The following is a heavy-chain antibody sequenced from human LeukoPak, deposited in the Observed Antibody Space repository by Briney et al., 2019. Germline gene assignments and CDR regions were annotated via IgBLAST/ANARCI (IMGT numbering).Heavy chain of an antibody. Sequence: GGSLRLSCAASDFAFYGYSMHWVRQAPGKGLEWISSISSNSGYIYYADSVKGRFTISRDNAKNSLYLQVTGLRVEDTALYYCAREIVSSGCLDYWGQGSLVTVSS. CDR1: DFAFYGYS. CDR2: ISSNSGYI. V-gene: IGHV3-21*06. D-gene: IGHD6-19*01. J-gene: IGHJ4*02. CDR3: AREIVSSGCLDY.